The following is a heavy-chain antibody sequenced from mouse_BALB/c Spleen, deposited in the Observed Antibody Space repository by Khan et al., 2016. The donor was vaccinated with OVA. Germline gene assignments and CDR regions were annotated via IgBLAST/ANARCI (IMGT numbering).Heavy chain of an antibody. CDR3: ASGGGSGPAWFAY. Sequence: EVQLQESGPGLVKPSQSLSLTCSVTGYSITNGSFRNWIRQFPGNNLEWMGYIRYDGNTNYNPSLKNRISITRDTSKNQIFLNLHSETPKDTAAYNYASGGGSGPAWFAYWGQGTLVTVSA. V-gene: IGHV3-6*02. CDR2: IRYDGNT. D-gene: IGHD3-1*01. J-gene: IGHJ3*01. CDR1: GYSITNGSF.